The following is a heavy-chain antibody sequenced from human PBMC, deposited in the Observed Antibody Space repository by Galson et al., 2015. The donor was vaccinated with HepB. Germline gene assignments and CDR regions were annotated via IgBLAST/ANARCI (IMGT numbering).Heavy chain of an antibody. Sequence: PALVKPTQTLTLTCTFSGFSLNTSGVGVGWIRQPPGKALEWLALIYWDDDKRYSPSLKSMLTITKDTSKNQVVLRMTNVDPVDTATYYCAHSPVPRRNYYGSGSLFDYWGPGTLLTVSS. CDR3: AHSPVPRRNYYGSGSLFDY. V-gene: IGHV2-5*02. CDR1: GFSLNTSGVG. CDR2: IYWDDDK. J-gene: IGHJ4*02. D-gene: IGHD3-10*01.